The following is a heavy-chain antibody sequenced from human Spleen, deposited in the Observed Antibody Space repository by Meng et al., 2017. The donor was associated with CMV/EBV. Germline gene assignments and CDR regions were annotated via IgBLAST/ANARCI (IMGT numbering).Heavy chain of an antibody. Sequence: ASVKVSCKTSGYTFTGYYMHWVRQAPGQGLEWMGWINPNSGGTNYAQNFQGRVTMTRDTSISTAYMELSRLRSDDTAVYYCARGRIAVVYDMVYYHYGMDVWGQGTTVTVSS. CDR2: INPNSGGT. V-gene: IGHV1-2*02. J-gene: IGHJ6*02. CDR3: ARGRIAVVYDMVYYHYGMDV. CDR1: GYTFTGYY. D-gene: IGHD3-22*01.